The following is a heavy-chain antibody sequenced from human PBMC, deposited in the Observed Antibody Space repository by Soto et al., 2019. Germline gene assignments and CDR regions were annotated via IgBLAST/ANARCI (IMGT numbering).Heavy chain of an antibody. J-gene: IGHJ6*02. V-gene: IGHV1-69*12. D-gene: IGHD2-15*01. Sequence: QVQLVQSGAEVKKPGSSVKVSCKSSGGTFSNSPISWVRQAPGQGLEWVGGVIPVFKTANYAQKFQGRVTITADEPTNTAYMGLSSLRSGDTAVYSCARSRFVVGVTEDYYGMDVWGQGTTVTVSS. CDR3: ARSRFVVGVTEDYYGMDV. CDR1: GGTFSNSP. CDR2: VIPVFKTA.